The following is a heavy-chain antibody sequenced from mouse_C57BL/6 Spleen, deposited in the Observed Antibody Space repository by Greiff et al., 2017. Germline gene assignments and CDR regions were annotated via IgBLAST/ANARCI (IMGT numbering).Heavy chain of an antibody. CDR3: TTGVYFDY. CDR2: IDPENGDT. V-gene: IGHV14-4*01. CDR1: GFNIKDDY. Sequence: VQLKQSGAELVRPGASVKLSCTASGFNIKDDYMHWVKQRPEQGLEWIGWIDPENGDTEYASKFQGKATITADTSSNTAYLQLSSLTSEDTAVYYCTTGVYFDYWGQGTTLTVSS. J-gene: IGHJ2*01.